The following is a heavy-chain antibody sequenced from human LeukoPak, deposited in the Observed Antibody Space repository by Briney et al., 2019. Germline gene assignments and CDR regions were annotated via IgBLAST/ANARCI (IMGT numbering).Heavy chain of an antibody. CDR1: GGTFSSYA. Sequence: PGASVKVSCKASGGTFSSYAISWVRQAPGQGLEWMGRIIPILGIANYAQKFQGRVTITADKSTSTAYMELSSLRSEDTAVYYCARDPLSSSSWPSYYYGMDVWGQGTTVTVSS. D-gene: IGHD6-13*01. CDR3: ARDPLSSSSWPSYYYGMDV. J-gene: IGHJ6*02. V-gene: IGHV1-69*04. CDR2: IIPILGIA.